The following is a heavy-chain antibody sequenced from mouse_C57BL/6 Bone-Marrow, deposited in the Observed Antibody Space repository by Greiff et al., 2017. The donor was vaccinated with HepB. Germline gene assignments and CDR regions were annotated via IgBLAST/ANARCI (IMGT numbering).Heavy chain of an antibody. J-gene: IGHJ4*01. Sequence: VQLQQSGAELVKPGASVKMSCKASGYTFTSYWITWVKQRPGQGLEWIGDIYPGSGSTNYNEKFKSKATLTVDTSSSTAYMQLSSLTSEDSAVYYCATGATVVGDYAMDYWGQGTSVTVSS. CDR3: ATGATVVGDYAMDY. D-gene: IGHD1-1*01. CDR1: GYTFTSYW. V-gene: IGHV1-55*01. CDR2: IYPGSGST.